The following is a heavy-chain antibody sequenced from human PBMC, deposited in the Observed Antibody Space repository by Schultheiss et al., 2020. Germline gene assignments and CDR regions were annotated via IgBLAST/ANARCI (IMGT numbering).Heavy chain of an antibody. Sequence: WGSLRLSCAASGFTFSSYAMHWVRQAPGKGLEWVAVISYDGSNKYYADSVKGRFTISRDNSKNTLYLQMNSLRAEDTAVYYCAREYYGSGSPRTFDYWGQGTLVTVSS. V-gene: IGHV3-30-3*01. D-gene: IGHD3-10*01. CDR2: ISYDGSNK. J-gene: IGHJ4*02. CDR3: AREYYGSGSPRTFDY. CDR1: GFTFSSYA.